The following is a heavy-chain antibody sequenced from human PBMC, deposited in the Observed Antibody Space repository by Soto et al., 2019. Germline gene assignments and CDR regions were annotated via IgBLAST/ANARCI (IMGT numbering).Heavy chain of an antibody. CDR3: ARLPVDDMLTYGMDV. CDR2: IDPSDSYT. V-gene: IGHV5-10-1*01. J-gene: IGHJ6*02. CDR1: GYSFTSYW. D-gene: IGHD3-9*01. Sequence: PGESLKISCKGSGYSFTSYWISWVRQMPGKGLEWMGRIDPSDSYTNYSPSFQGHVTISADKSISTAYLQWSSLKASDTAMYYCARLPVDDMLTYGMDVWGQGTTVTVSS.